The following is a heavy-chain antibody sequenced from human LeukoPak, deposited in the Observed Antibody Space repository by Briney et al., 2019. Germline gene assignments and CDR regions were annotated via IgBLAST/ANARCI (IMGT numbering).Heavy chain of an antibody. Sequence: PSETLSLTCTVSGGSINSRSYYWGWTRQPPGKGLEWIGSVYYGGTPYYNPSLKSRVTISEDTSKNQYSLKLSSVTAADTAVYYCARRATTVTTGYYYYYMDVWGKGTTVTVSS. J-gene: IGHJ6*03. D-gene: IGHD4-17*01. V-gene: IGHV4-39*01. CDR3: ARRATTVTTGYYYYYMDV. CDR2: VYYGGTP. CDR1: GGSINSRSYY.